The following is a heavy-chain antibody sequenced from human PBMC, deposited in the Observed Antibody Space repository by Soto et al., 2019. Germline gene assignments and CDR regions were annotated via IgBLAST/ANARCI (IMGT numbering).Heavy chain of an antibody. J-gene: IGHJ6*02. CDR3: ARDRYFDWLASYYYYGMDV. CDR1: GFTFSSYA. V-gene: IGHV3-30-3*01. CDR2: ISYDGSNK. Sequence: QVQLVESGGGVVQPGRSLRLSCAASGFTFSSYAMHWVRQAPGKGLEWVAVISYDGSNKYYADSVKGRFTISRDNSKNTLYLQMNSLRAEDTAVYYCARDRYFDWLASYYYYGMDVWGQGTTVTVSS. D-gene: IGHD3-9*01.